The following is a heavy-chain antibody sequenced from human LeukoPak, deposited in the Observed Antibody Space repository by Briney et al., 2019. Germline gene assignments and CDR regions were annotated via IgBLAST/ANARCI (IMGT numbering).Heavy chain of an antibody. CDR2: IYTSGST. CDR3: ARGGIPAALVGWFDP. CDR1: GGSISSYY. D-gene: IGHD2-2*01. V-gene: IGHV4-4*07. Sequence: PSETLSLTCTVSGGSISSYYWSWIRQPAGKGLEWIGRIYTSGSTNYNPSLKSRVTMSVDTSKSQFSPKLSSVTAADTAVYYCARGGIPAALVGWFDPWGQGTLVTVSS. J-gene: IGHJ5*02.